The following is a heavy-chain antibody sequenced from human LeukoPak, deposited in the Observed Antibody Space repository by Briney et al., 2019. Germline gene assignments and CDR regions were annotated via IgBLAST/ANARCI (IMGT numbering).Heavy chain of an antibody. Sequence: GGSLRLSCAASGFTFSSYSMNWVRQAPGKGLEWVSSISSSSSYIYYADSVKGRFTISRDNAKNSLYLQMNSLRAEDTAVYYCAREGVTMVRGVMADYWGQGTLVTVSS. J-gene: IGHJ4*02. D-gene: IGHD3-10*01. CDR2: ISSSSSYI. V-gene: IGHV3-21*04. CDR3: AREGVTMVRGVMADY. CDR1: GFTFSSYS.